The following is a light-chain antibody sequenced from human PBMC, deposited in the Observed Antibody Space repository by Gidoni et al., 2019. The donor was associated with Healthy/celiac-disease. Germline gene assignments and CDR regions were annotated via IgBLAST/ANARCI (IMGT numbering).Light chain of an antibody. CDR1: QSVLYSSNNKNY. Sequence: DIVMTQSPDSLAVSLGERATINCKSSQSVLYSSNNKNYLAWYQQQPGQPPKLLIYWASTRESGVPDRFSGSGSGTDFTLTISSRQAEDVAVYYCQQYYSTPMYTFGQGTKLEIK. CDR2: WAS. J-gene: IGKJ2*01. CDR3: QQYYSTPMYT. V-gene: IGKV4-1*01.